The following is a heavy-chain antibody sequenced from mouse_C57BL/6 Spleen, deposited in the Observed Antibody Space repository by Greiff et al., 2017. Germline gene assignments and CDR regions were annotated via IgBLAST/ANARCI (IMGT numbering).Heavy chain of an antibody. CDR2: IYPGGGYT. J-gene: IGHJ1*03. V-gene: IGHV1-63*01. CDR1: GYTFTNYW. D-gene: IGHD2-5*01. Sequence: VQLQQSGAELVRPGTSVKMSCKASGYTFTNYWIGWAKQRPGHGLEWIGDIYPGGGYTNYNEKFKGKATLTADKSSSTAYMQFSSLTSEDSAIYYCARISYSNYWYFDVWGTGTTVTVSS. CDR3: ARISYSNYWYFDV.